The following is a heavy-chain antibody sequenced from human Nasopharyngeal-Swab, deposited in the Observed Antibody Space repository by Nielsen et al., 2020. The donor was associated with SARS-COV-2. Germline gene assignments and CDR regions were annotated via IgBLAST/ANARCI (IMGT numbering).Heavy chain of an antibody. J-gene: IGHJ4*02. CDR3: ARARYGSGSYSFDY. V-gene: IGHV3-48*02. CDR2: ISSSSTI. CDR1: GFTSSSYS. Sequence: GGSLRLSCAASGFTSSSYSMNWVRQAPGKGLEWVSYISSSSTIYYADSVKGRFTISRDNAKNSLYLQMNSLRDEDTAVYYCARARYGSGSYSFDYWGQGTLVTVSS. D-gene: IGHD3-10*01.